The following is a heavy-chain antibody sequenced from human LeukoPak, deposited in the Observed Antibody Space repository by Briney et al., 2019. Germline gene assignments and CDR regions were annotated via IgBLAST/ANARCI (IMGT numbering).Heavy chain of an antibody. D-gene: IGHD3-3*01. V-gene: IGHV3-23*01. CDR3: ATHLRFLEWLLWGYFDY. CDR2: ISGSGGST. CDR1: GFTFSSYA. J-gene: IGHJ4*02. Sequence: GGSLRLSCAASGFTFSSYAMSWVRQAPGKGLEWVSAISGSGGSTYYADSVKGRFTISRDNSKNTLYLQMNSLRAEDTAVYYCATHLRFLEWLLWGYFDYWGQGTLVTVSS.